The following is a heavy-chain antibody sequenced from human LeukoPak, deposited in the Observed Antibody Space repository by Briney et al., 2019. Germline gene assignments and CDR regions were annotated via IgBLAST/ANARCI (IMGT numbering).Heavy chain of an antibody. CDR2: ISDDGTSK. CDR3: AKALLSYLDY. CDR1: GFTLSSYG. J-gene: IGHJ4*02. V-gene: IGHV3-30*18. Sequence: GGSLRLSCAASGFTLSSYGIHWVRQAPGKGLDWVAIISDDGTSKHYADSVKGRFTVSRDNSENTVYLQMNSLRTEDTAVYYCAKALLSYLDYWGQGTLVTVSS.